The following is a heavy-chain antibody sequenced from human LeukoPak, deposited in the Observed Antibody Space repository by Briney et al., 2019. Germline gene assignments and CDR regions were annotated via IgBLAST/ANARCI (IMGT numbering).Heavy chain of an antibody. CDR3: ARASLWFGAYYFDY. CDR1: GYTFTSYY. Sequence: ASVKVSCEASGYTFTSYYMHWVRQAPGQGLEWMGIINPSGGSTNYAQKFQGRVTMTSDTSTSTVYMELSSLRSEDTAVYYCARASLWFGAYYFDYWGQGTLVTVSS. V-gene: IGHV1-46*01. J-gene: IGHJ4*02. CDR2: INPSGGST. D-gene: IGHD3-10*01.